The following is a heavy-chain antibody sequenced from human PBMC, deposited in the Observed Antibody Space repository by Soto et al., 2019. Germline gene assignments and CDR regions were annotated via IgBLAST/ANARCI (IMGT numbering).Heavy chain of an antibody. D-gene: IGHD4-17*01. CDR1: GFTFSSYG. CDR3: XXXXXDYGMDY. J-gene: IGHJ4*02. Sequence: QVQLVESGGGVVQPGRSLRLSCAASGFTFSSYGMHWVRQAPGXGLEWVAVIWYDGSNKYYADSVKGRFTISRDNSKNTLYLQMNXLXXEXXXVXXXXXXXXDYGMDYWGQGTLVTVSS. V-gene: IGHV3-33*01. CDR2: IWYDGSNK.